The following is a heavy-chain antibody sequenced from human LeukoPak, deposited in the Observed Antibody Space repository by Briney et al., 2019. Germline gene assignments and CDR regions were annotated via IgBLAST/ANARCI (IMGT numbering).Heavy chain of an antibody. Sequence: SGTLSLTCAVSGGSISSSNWWSWVRQPPGKGLEWIGEIYHSGSTNYNPSLKSRVTISVDTSKNQFSLKLSSVTAADTAVYYCAREEYSSSVDYWGQGTLVTVSS. CDR1: GGSISSSNW. V-gene: IGHV4-4*02. J-gene: IGHJ4*02. CDR3: AREEYSSSVDY. CDR2: IYHSGST. D-gene: IGHD6-6*01.